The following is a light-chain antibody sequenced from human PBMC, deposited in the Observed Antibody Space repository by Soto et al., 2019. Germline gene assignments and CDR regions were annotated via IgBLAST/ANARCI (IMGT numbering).Light chain of an antibody. Sequence: QCDRTRPASGSRAAVDGSTIFYTKTSRDVGAYDFVSWYQQHPGKAPKLMIYDVSNRPSGVSTRFSGSKSGNTASLTISGLQAEDEADYYCGSYTISSSRVFGTGTKVTVL. CDR1: SRDVGAYDF. V-gene: IGLV2-14*03. CDR2: DVS. CDR3: GSYTISSSRV. J-gene: IGLJ1*01.